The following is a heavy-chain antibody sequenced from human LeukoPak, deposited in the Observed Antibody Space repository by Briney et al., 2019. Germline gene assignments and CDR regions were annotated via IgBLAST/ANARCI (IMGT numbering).Heavy chain of an antibody. D-gene: IGHD3-22*01. Sequence: ASVKVSCKASGYTFTSYYMHWVRQAPGQGLEWMGIINPSDGSTSYAQKFQGRVTMTRDTSTSTVYMELSSLRSEDTAVYYCAKVSLFGQGHRYDSSSRKISTNDYWGQGTLVTVSS. V-gene: IGHV1-46*01. CDR1: GYTFTSYY. J-gene: IGHJ4*02. CDR2: INPSDGST. CDR3: AKVSLFGQGHRYDSSSRKISTNDY.